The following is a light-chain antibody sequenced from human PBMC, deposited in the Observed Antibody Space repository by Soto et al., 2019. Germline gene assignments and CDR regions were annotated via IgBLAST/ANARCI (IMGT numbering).Light chain of an antibody. V-gene: IGKV1-6*01. J-gene: IGKJ2*01. CDR1: QDIRVD. Sequence: AIQMTQSPPSLSASVGDRVIITCRASQDIRVDVGWLQQRPGHAPNLLIYAASTLHTRIPSTVNGSGSGTDFTLTINVLQPEHVATYFCLQDYVFPYPFSHGTKQEI. CDR2: AAS. CDR3: LQDYVFPYP.